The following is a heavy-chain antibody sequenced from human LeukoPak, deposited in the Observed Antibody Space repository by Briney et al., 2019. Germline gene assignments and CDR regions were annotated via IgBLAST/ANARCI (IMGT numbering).Heavy chain of an antibody. V-gene: IGHV3-21*01. D-gene: IGHD3-3*01. J-gene: IGHJ4*02. CDR3: ARDPYYDFWSGYAPFDX. CDR2: ISSSSSYV. CDR1: GFTFSSYS. Sequence: GGSLRLSCAASGFTFSSYSMNWVRQAPGKGLEWVSSISSSSSYVYYADSVKGRFTISRDNAKNSLYLQMNSLRAEDTAVYYCARDPYYDFWSGYAPFDXWGQGTLVTVSS.